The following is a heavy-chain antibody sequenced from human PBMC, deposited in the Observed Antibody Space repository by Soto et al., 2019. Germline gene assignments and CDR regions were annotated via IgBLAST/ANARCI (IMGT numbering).Heavy chain of an antibody. V-gene: IGHV1-69*02. J-gene: IGHJ4*02. D-gene: IGHD3-10*01. CDR2: INPILSMS. CDR3: ATSYGSGYRAFDS. Sequence: GASVKVSSKASGDTFSFYTINWVRQAPGLGLEWVGRINPILSMSNYAQKFQGRVTMTADKSTNTAYMELRSLRSEDTAMYFCATSYGSGYRAFDSWGQGALVTVSS. CDR1: GDTFSFYT.